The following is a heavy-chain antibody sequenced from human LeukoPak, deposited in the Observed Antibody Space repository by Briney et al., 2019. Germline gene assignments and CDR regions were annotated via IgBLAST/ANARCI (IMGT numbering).Heavy chain of an antibody. CDR2: IKRDGSET. CDR3: ARDRGPYGSSSSPNDY. D-gene: IGHD6-6*01. J-gene: IGHJ4*02. Sequence: GGALRLSCVASGFTFNSYWMSWVRQAPGEGVEWVANIKRDGSETYYVDSVKGRFTISRDNAKNSLYLQMNSLRVEDTAVYYCARDRGPYGSSSSPNDYWGQGTLVTVPS. CDR1: GFTFNSYW. V-gene: IGHV3-7*01.